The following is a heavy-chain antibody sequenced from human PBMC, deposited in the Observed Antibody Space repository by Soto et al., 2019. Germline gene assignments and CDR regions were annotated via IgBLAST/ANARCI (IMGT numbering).Heavy chain of an antibody. CDR1: SGSISSGRYY. CDR2: IYYSGST. CDR3: ATGPEASYYDTFTGYSYAMDV. Sequence: TSETLSLTCTVPSGSISSGRYYWRWIRQHPGERKEWIGYIYYSGSTNYNPSLKSRVIMSVDTSENQFSLKLSSVTAADTAVYYCATGPEASYYDTFTGYSYAMDVWGQGTTVTVSS. J-gene: IGHJ6*02. V-gene: IGHV4-61*01. D-gene: IGHD3-9*01.